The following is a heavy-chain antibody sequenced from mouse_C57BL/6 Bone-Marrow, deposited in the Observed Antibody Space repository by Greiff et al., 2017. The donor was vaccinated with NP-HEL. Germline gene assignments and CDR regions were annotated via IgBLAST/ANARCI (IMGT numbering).Heavy chain of an antibody. CDR1: GFTFSSYA. D-gene: IGHD1-1*01. V-gene: IGHV5-4*01. CDR3: ARDPRSSPYYFDY. CDR2: ISDGGSYT. J-gene: IGHJ2*01. Sequence: DVMLVESGGGLVKPGGSLKLSCAASGFTFSSYAMSWVRQTPEKRLEWVATISDGGSYTYYPDNVKGRFTISRDNAKNNLYLQMSHLKSEDTAMYYCARDPRSSPYYFDYWGQGTTLTVSS.